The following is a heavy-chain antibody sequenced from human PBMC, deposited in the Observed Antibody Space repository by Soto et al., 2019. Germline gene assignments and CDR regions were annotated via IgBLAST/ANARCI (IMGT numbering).Heavy chain of an antibody. J-gene: IGHJ6*02. D-gene: IGHD3-3*01. CDR1: GGTFISYS. CDR3: AGGVWRGYSEYYYGMDV. Sequence: QVQLVQSGAGMKKPGSSVTVSCKVFGGTFISYSFSWVRQAPGQGPEWMGGIIPIFGTPNYAQKFQGRVTITADGSTSTAYMELSSLRSGDTAVYYCAGGVWRGYSEYYYGMDVWGQGTTVTVSS. V-gene: IGHV1-69*01. CDR2: IIPIFGTP.